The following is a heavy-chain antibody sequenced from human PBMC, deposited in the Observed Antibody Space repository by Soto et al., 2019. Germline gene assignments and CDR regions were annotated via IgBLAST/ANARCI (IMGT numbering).Heavy chain of an antibody. CDR3: ASGHCFGSSCSYLDL. CDR1: GGSIDSDGSY. D-gene: IGHD2-15*01. CDR2: VYYSGTT. J-gene: IGHJ2*01. Sequence: QVQLQESGPGLVKPSQTLSLTCTVSGGSIDSDGSYWSWIRQSPGEGLEWLGYVYYSGTTYYNPSLKIRFSFPRDTSKTQFSLTLSSVTAAHTAIYYCASGHCFGSSCSYLDLWGRGTLVTVSS. V-gene: IGHV4-31*03.